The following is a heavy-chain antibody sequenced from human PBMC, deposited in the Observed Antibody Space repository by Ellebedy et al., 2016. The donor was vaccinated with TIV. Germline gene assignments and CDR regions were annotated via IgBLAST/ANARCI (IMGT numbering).Heavy chain of an antibody. V-gene: IGHV4-4*07. CDR2: IYSGGDT. Sequence: SETLSLTXTVSGGSITDYYWSWIRQPAGKGLEWIGRIYSGGDTYYSPSLRGRVTMSVDTSRNQFSLRLSSVSAADTAVYYCARGSYNIDWRLNAFDIWGQGTMVTVSS. J-gene: IGHJ3*02. CDR3: ARGSYNIDWRLNAFDI. CDR1: GGSITDYY. D-gene: IGHD1-1*01.